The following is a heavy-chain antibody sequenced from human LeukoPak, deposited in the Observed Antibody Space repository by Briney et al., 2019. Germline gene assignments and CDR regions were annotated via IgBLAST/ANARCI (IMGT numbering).Heavy chain of an antibody. V-gene: IGHV3-48*04. CDR1: GFTFSSYW. D-gene: IGHD3-9*01. CDR3: ATDDILTGHRR. CDR2: ISSSGSTI. J-gene: IGHJ4*02. Sequence: GGSLRLSCVASGFTFSSYWMTWVRQAPGKGLEWVSYISSSGSTIYYADSVKGRFTISRDNAKNSLYLQMNSLRAEDTAVYYCATDDILTGHRRWGQGTLVTVSS.